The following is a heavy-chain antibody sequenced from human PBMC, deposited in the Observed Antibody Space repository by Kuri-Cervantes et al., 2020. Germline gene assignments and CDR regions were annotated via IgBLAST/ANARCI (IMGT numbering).Heavy chain of an antibody. CDR3: AREGRGGNYYMDV. CDR1: GGTFSSYA. CDR2: IIPIFGTA. Sequence: SVKVSCKASGGTFSSYAISWVRQAPRQGLEWMGGIIPIFGTANYAQKFQGRVTITADKSTSTAYMELRSLRSDDTAVYYCAREGRGGNYYMDVWGKGTTVTVSS. V-gene: IGHV1-69*06. J-gene: IGHJ6*03.